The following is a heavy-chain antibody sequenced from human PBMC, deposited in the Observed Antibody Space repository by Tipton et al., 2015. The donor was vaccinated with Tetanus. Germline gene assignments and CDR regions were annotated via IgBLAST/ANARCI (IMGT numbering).Heavy chain of an antibody. CDR1: GGSVSGNY. CDR3: ARGRDQYKSGNY. Sequence: AGLVKPSETLSLNCTVYGGSVSGNYWNWIRQPPGMGLEWIGETNPRGSTNYNPSLKSRVTISVDTSKNQFSLKLSSVTGADTAVYYCARGRDQYKSGNYWGQGTLVTVSS. D-gene: IGHD5-24*01. CDR2: TNPRGST. J-gene: IGHJ4*02. V-gene: IGHV4-34*01.